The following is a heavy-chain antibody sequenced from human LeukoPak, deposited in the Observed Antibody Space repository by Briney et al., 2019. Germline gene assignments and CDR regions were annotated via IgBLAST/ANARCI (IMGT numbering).Heavy chain of an antibody. Sequence: SVKVSCKASGGTFSSYIFSWVRQAPGQGLEWMGRIIPILGIANYAQKFQSRVTITADKSTSTAYMELSSLRSEDTGVYYCASTYSSSSGASFDYWGQGTLVTVSS. J-gene: IGHJ4*02. D-gene: IGHD6-6*01. V-gene: IGHV1-69*02. CDR1: GGTFSSYI. CDR2: IIPILGIA. CDR3: ASTYSSSSGASFDY.